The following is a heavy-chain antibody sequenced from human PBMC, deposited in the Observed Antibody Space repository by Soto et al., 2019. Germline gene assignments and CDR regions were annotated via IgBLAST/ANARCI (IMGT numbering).Heavy chain of an antibody. CDR1: GYTFTSYD. CDR2: MNPNSGNT. CDR3: ARGLLAGTTWGDYYYYMDV. D-gene: IGHD1-7*01. J-gene: IGHJ6*03. Sequence: ASVKVSCKASGYTFTSYDINWVWQATGQGLEWMGWMNPNSGNTGYAQKFQGRVTMTRNTSISTAYMELSSLRSEDTAMYYCARGLLAGTTWGDYYYYMDVWGKGTTVTVSS. V-gene: IGHV1-8*01.